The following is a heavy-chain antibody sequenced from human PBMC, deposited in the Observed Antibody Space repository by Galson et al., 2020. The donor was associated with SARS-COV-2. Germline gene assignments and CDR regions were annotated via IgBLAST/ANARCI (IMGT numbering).Heavy chain of an antibody. V-gene: IGHV1-18*01. J-gene: IGHJ4*02. CDR1: GYTFTAYE. CDR3: ARESVSDWSGWRWGEH. CDR2: ISTYTGDT. D-gene: IGHD3-9*01. Sequence: ASVKVSCKASGYTFTAYEISWVRQAPGQGPEWMGISTYTGDTKYAQKFQGRVTMTTDTSTSTAYMELRSLRSDDTATYYCARESVSDWSGWRWGEHWGQGSPVTVSS.